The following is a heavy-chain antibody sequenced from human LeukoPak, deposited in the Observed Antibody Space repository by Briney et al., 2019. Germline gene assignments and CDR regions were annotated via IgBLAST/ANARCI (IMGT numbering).Heavy chain of an antibody. V-gene: IGHV1-3*01. CDR1: GYTFTSYA. D-gene: IGHD5-12*01. CDR2: INAGNGNT. J-gene: IGHJ4*02. Sequence: ASVKVSCKASGYTFTSYAMHWVRQAPGQRLEWMEWINAGNGNTKYSQKFQGRVTITRDTSASTAYMELSSLRSEDTAVYYCASPIGYSGYDWIFDYWGQGTLVTVSS. CDR3: ASPIGYSGYDWIFDY.